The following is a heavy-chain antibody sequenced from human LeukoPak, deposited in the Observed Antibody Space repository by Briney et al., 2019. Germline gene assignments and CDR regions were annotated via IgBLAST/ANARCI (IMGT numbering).Heavy chain of an antibody. D-gene: IGHD6-19*01. CDR3: AKDRWVAGTVCFDY. CDR1: GFTFSSYG. V-gene: IGHV3-33*06. CDR2: IWYDGSNK. J-gene: IGHJ4*02. Sequence: GGSLRLSCAASGFTFSSYGMHWVRQAPGKGLEWVAVIWYDGSNKYYADSVKGRFTISRDNSKNTLYLQMNSLRAEDTAVYYCAKDRWVAGTVCFDYWGQGTLVTASS.